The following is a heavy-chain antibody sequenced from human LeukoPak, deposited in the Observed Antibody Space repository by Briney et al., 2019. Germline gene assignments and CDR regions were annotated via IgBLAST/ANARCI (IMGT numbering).Heavy chain of an antibody. CDR1: GFTVSSNY. D-gene: IGHD6-25*01. CDR3: ARVAAGRVFDY. CDR2: IYSGGST. Sequence: PGGSLRLSCAASGFTVSSNYMSWVRQAPGKGLEWVSVIYSGGSTYYADSVKGRFTISRDNPKNTLYLQMNSLRAEDTAVYYCARVAAGRVFDYWGQGTLVTVSS. J-gene: IGHJ4*02. V-gene: IGHV3-53*01.